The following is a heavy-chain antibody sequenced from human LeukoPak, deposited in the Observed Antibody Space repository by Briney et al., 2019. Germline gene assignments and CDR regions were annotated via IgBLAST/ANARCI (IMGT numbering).Heavy chain of an antibody. D-gene: IGHD1-26*01. CDR1: WLTFSSHG. J-gene: IGHJ4*02. CDR2: ITSGTRA. V-gene: IGHV3-23*01. CDR3: ARDISGLGFDY. Sequence: GGSLRHSRAPSWLTFSSHGINWVRPAPRKGGEGVSGITSGTRAYQAHSVKGRFAISRDNPKNTMYLQMNSLRAEDTAVYYCARDISGLGFDYWGQGILVTVSS.